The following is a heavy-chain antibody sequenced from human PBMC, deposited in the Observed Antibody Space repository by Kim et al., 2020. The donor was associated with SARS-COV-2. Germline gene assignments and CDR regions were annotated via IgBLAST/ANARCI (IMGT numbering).Heavy chain of an antibody. Sequence: SETLSLTCTVSGGSISSSSYYWGWIRQPPGKGLEWIGSIYYSGSTYYNPSLKSRVTISVDTSKNQFSLKLSSVTAADTAVYYCARDPGGWYRGFDYWGQGTLVTVSS. CDR3: ARDPGGWYRGFDY. CDR2: IYYSGST. D-gene: IGHD6-19*01. J-gene: IGHJ4*02. V-gene: IGHV4-39*07. CDR1: GGSISSSSYY.